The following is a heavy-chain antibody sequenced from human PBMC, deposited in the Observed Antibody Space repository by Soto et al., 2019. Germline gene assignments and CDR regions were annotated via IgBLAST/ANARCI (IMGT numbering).Heavy chain of an antibody. CDR3: ARLDRYCSACSCYTSDY. Sequence: PGESLKIFCKGSGYIFITYWLGWVRQMPGKGLEWMGIIHPGGSATRYSPSFQGQLTISADKSISTAYLQWNSLTTSDTAIYYCARLDRYCSACSCYTSDYWGQGTRVTVSS. CDR1: GYIFITYW. V-gene: IGHV5-51*01. D-gene: IGHD2-15*01. CDR2: IHPGGSAT. J-gene: IGHJ4*02.